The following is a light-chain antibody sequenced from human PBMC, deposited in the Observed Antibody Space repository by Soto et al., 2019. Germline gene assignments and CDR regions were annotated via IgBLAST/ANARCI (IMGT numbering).Light chain of an antibody. Sequence: DIQMTKSPSSLSTSIGDRVTITCRASHRINISLNWYRQKPGKAPELLIYSASNLQSGVPARFSGSGSGTDFTLSIRGLQSEDFATYSGQQSFSTPTFGQGTRLDIK. V-gene: IGKV1-39*01. CDR1: HRINIS. CDR3: QQSFSTPT. CDR2: SAS. J-gene: IGKJ5*01.